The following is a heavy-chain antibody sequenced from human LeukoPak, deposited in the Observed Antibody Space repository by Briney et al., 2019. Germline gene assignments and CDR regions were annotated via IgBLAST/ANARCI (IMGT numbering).Heavy chain of an antibody. CDR2: INPNSGGT. D-gene: IGHD1-26*01. J-gene: IGHJ4*02. V-gene: IGHV1-2*02. CDR1: GYTFTGYY. CDR3: ARALTGEELEVDY. Sequence: ASVKVSCKASGYTFTGYYMHWVRQAPGQGLEWMGWINPNSGGTNYAQKFQGRVTMTRGTSISTAYMELSRLRSDDTAVYYCARALTGEELEVDYWGQGTLVTVSS.